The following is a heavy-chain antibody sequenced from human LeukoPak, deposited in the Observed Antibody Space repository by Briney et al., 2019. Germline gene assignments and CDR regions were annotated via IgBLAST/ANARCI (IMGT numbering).Heavy chain of an antibody. D-gene: IGHD1-26*01. CDR1: GYSISSGYY. CDR2: INHFGST. J-gene: IGHJ4*02. Sequence: PSETLSLTCTVSGYSISSGYYWSWIRQPPGKGLEWIGEINHFGSTNYNPSLKSRVTISIDTSKNQFSLKLSSVTAADTAVYHCARIRSRKWGFDYWGQGTLVTVSS. CDR3: ARIRSRKWGFDY. V-gene: IGHV4-38-2*02.